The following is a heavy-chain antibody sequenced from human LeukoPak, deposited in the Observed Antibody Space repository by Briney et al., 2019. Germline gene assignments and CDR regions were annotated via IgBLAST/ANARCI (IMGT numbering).Heavy chain of an antibody. V-gene: IGHV1-8*03. CDR3: ARGRNPRAMARGVPGWFDP. D-gene: IGHD3-10*01. CDR2: MNPNSGNT. CDR1: GYTFTSYD. Sequence: ASVKVSCKASGYTFTSYDINWVRQATGQGLEWMGWMNPNSGNTGYAQKFQGRVTITRNTSISTAYMELSSLRSEDTAVYYCARGRNPRAMARGVPGWFDPWGQGTLVTVSS. J-gene: IGHJ5*02.